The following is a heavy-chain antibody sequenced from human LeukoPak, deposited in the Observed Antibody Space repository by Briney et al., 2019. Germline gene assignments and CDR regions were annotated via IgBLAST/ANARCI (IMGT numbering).Heavy chain of an antibody. Sequence: SETLSLTCTVSGGSISSGAYYWGWIRQPPGKGLEWIGTVHYSGKTYYNPSLKSRITISIDTSKNQFSLKLSSVTAADTAVYYCAREMATIKNSYYFDYWGQGTLVTVSS. J-gene: IGHJ4*02. CDR1: GGSISSGAYY. CDR3: AREMATIKNSYYFDY. V-gene: IGHV4-39*07. CDR2: VHYSGKT. D-gene: IGHD5-24*01.